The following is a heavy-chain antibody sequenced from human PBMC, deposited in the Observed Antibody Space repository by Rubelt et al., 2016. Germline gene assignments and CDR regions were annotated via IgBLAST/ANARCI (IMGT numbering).Heavy chain of an antibody. D-gene: IGHD6-19*01. V-gene: IGHV4-39*07. Sequence: GIYYSGSTYYNPSLKSRVTISVDTSKNQFSLKLSSVTAADTAVYYCARETVAGTGWFDPWGQGTLVTVSS. CDR2: IYYSGST. J-gene: IGHJ5*02. CDR3: ARETVAGTGWFDP.